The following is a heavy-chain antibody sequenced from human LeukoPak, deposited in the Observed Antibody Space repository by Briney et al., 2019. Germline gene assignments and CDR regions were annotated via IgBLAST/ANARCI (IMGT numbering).Heavy chain of an antibody. J-gene: IGHJ4*02. D-gene: IGHD3-22*01. CDR2: ISSSSSYI. CDR1: GFTFSSYS. Sequence: KLGGSLRLSCAASGFTFSSYSMNWVRQAPGKGLEWVSSISSSSSYIYYADSVKGRFTTSRDNSKNTLYFQMNSLRAEDTAVYYCARGYYDSSGYRPYFDYWGQGTLVTVSS. V-gene: IGHV3-21*04. CDR3: ARGYYDSSGYRPYFDY.